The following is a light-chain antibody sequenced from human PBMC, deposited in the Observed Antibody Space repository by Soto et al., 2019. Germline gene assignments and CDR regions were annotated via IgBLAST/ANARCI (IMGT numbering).Light chain of an antibody. CDR1: KLGDKY. J-gene: IGLJ1*01. V-gene: IGLV3-1*01. CDR3: QAWDSSTGV. CDR2: QDS. Sequence: SYELTQPPSVSVSPGQTASITCSGDKLGDKYACWYQQKPGQSPVLVIYQDSKRPSGIPERFSGSNSGNRATLTISGTQAMDEADYYCQAWDSSTGVFGTGTKHNVL.